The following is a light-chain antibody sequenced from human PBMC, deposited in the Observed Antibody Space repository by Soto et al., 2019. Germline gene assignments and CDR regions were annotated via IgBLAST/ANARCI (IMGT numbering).Light chain of an antibody. J-gene: IGKJ1*01. CDR1: QSVDSSF. CDR3: QQDVSSVT. CDR2: GTS. V-gene: IGKV3-20*01. Sequence: EIVLTQSPGFLSLSPGERATLSCRASQSVDSSFFAWYQQKPGQTPRLLIYGTSKKATVTPDRFSGSGSGTYFTLTISRLEADGFAVYYWQQDVSSVTFGQGTKVDIK.